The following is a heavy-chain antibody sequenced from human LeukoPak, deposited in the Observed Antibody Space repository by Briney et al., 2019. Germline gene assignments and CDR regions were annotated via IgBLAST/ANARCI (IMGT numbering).Heavy chain of an antibody. CDR1: GFTFDDYA. D-gene: IGHD1-1*01. Sequence: GGSLRLSCAASGFTFDDYAMHWVRQAPGKGLEWVAVISYDGSNKYYADSVKGRFTISRDNAKHSLYLQMNNLRAEDTAVYYCARDRVSLATTSLDTWGQGTLVTVSS. CDR2: ISYDGSNK. CDR3: ARDRVSLATTSLDT. J-gene: IGHJ5*02. V-gene: IGHV3-30-3*01.